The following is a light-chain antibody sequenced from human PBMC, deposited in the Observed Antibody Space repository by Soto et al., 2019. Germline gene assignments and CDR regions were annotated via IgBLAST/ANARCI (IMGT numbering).Light chain of an antibody. V-gene: IGKV1-39*01. Sequence: DIQMTQSPSSLSASLGDRVTITCRASQSIISYLNWYQQKPGKAPKLLIYAASSLQSGVPSRFSGSGSGTDFTLTISSLQPEDFATYYCQQSYSTPFGFGPGTKVDIK. CDR2: AAS. J-gene: IGKJ3*01. CDR3: QQSYSTPFG. CDR1: QSIISY.